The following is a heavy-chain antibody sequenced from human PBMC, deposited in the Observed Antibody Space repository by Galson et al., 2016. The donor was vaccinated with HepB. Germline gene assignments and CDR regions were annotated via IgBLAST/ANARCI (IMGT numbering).Heavy chain of an antibody. CDR1: GYTFTSYF. J-gene: IGHJ2*01. V-gene: IGHV1-46*01. D-gene: IGHD6-25*01. CDR2: VHPSGGST. CDR3: ARGPSLWYFDL. Sequence: SGYTFTSYFVHWVRQAPGQGLEWMGIVHPSGGSTNYAQQFQGRVTMTRDTSTSTVYMELSSLRSEDTAVYYCARGPSLWYFDLWGRGTLVTGSS.